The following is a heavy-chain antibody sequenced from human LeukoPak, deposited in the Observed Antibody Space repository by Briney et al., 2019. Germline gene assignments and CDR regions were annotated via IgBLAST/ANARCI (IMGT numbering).Heavy chain of an antibody. CDR2: ISGSGGAT. V-gene: IGHV3-23*01. J-gene: IGHJ4*02. Sequence: GGSLRLSCAASGFTFSSYAMNWVRQAPGEGLEWVSFISGSGGATVYADSMKGRFTISRDNSKNTLYLQMNSLRAEDTAVYYCARGPTSGWYYFDYWGQGTLVTVSS. D-gene: IGHD6-19*01. CDR1: GFTFSSYA. CDR3: ARGPTSGWYYFDY.